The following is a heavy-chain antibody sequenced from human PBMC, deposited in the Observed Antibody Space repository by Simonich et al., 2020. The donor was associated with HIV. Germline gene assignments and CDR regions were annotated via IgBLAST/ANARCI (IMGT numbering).Heavy chain of an antibody. CDR1: GGSFSGYY. CDR2: INHSGRT. Sequence: QVQLQQWGAGLLKPSETLSLTCAVYGGSFSGYYWSWIRQPPGKGLEWIGEINHSGRTNNNPPLKVRVTISVDTSKNQFSLKRGSVTAADTAVYYCARGGYCSGGSCYPLFSRYGMDVWGQGTTVTVSS. D-gene: IGHD2-15*01. V-gene: IGHV4-34*01. J-gene: IGHJ6*02. CDR3: ARGGYCSGGSCYPLFSRYGMDV.